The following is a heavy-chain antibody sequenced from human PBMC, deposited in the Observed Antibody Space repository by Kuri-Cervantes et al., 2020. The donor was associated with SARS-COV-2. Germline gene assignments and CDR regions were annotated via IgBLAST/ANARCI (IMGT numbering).Heavy chain of an antibody. J-gene: IGHJ4*02. V-gene: IGHV3-74*01. CDR3: VRVGAYSGYDFDS. CDR2: INSDGSST. Sequence: GGSLRLSCAASGFIFSSHSMNWVRQAPGKGLVWVSRINSDGSSTSYADSVKGRFTISRDNAKNSLYLQMNSLRAEDTAVYYCVRVGAYSGYDFDSWGQGTLVTVSS. CDR1: GFIFSSHS. D-gene: IGHD5-12*01.